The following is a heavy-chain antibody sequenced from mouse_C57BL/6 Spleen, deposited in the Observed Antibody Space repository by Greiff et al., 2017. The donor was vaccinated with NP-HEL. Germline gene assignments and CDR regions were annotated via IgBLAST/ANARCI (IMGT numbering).Heavy chain of an antibody. CDR3: TNYYGSGFAD. V-gene: IGHV1-15*01. CDR1: GYTFTDYE. D-gene: IGHD1-1*01. J-gene: IGHJ3*01. CDR2: IDPETGGT. Sequence: VQLQQSGAELVRPGASVTLSCKASGYTFTDYEMHWVKQTPVHGLEWIGAIDPETGGTAYNQKFKGKAILTADKSSSTAYMELRSLTSEDSAVYDCTNYYGSGFADWGQGTLVTVAA.